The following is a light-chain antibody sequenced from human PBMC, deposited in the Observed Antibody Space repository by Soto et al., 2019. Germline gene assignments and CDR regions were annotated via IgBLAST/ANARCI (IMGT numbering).Light chain of an antibody. CDR1: QSVSSD. Sequence: EIVMTQSPASLSVSPGERATLSCRASQSVSSDLAWYQQQPGQAPRLLIYGASIRATGIPARFSGSGSGTEFTLTISSLRSEDFAVYYCQQYNNWPRTFGQGTKVEIK. CDR2: GAS. CDR3: QQYNNWPRT. J-gene: IGKJ1*01. V-gene: IGKV3-15*01.